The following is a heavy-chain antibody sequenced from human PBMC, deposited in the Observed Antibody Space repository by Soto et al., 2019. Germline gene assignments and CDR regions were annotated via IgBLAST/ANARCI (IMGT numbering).Heavy chain of an antibody. CDR2: ISSSGNYA. CDR3: ARSSGSYWWEFDY. D-gene: IGHD3-10*01. CDR1: GFTFSDYY. J-gene: IGHJ4*02. V-gene: IGHV3-11*06. Sequence: QVQLVESGGGLVKPAGSLRLSCEASGFTFSDYYMSWIRQAPGKGLEWISYISSSGNYADYADSMKGRFSISRDNAKNSLYLQVHSLRAEDTAVYYCARSSGSYWWEFDYWGQGTLVTVSS.